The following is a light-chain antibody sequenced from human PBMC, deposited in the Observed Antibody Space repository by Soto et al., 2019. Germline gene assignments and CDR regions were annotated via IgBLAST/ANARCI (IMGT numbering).Light chain of an antibody. CDR2: DVS. J-gene: IGLJ2*01. V-gene: IGLV2-11*01. CDR1: SSGVGGYNY. Sequence: QSALTQPRSVSGSPGQSVTISCTGTSSGVGGYNYVSWYQQHPGKAPKLMIYDVSKRPSGVPDRFSGSKSGNTASLTSSGLQAEDEADYYCCSYAGSYTLVFGGGTKLTVL. CDR3: CSYAGSYTLV.